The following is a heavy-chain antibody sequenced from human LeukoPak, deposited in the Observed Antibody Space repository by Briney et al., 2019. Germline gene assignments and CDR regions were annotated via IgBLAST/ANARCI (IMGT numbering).Heavy chain of an antibody. CDR3: GRRGSSSPDYYYYYMDV. CDR1: GGSISSYY. J-gene: IGHJ6*03. Sequence: SETLSLTCTVSGGSISSYYWSWIRQPPGKGLEWIGYIYYSGSTNYNPPLKSRVTISVDTSKNQFSLKQRSAAAADTAVYYCGRRGSSSPDYYYYYMDVWGKGTTVTVSS. V-gene: IGHV4-59*08. D-gene: IGHD6-13*01. CDR2: IYYSGST.